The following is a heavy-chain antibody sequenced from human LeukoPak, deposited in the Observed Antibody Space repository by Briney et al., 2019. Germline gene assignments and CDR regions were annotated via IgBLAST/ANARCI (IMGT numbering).Heavy chain of an antibody. D-gene: IGHD6-13*01. CDR2: IIPIFGTA. CDR1: GGTFSRYT. Sequence: AAVRVSCMASGGTFSRYTISRVREAPGQGLECMGGIIPIFGTANYAQKFQGRVTITTDESTSTAYMELSSLRSEDTDMYYCARDQAVAGTKNVAFDNWGQGTLVTVSS. J-gene: IGHJ3*02. V-gene: IGHV1-69*05. CDR3: ARDQAVAGTKNVAFDN.